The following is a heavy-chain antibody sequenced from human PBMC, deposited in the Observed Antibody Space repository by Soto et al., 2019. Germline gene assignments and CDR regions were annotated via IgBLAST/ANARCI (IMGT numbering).Heavy chain of an antibody. Sequence: ASVKVSCKASGGTFSSYAISWVRQAPGQGLEWMGGIIPIFGTANYAQKFQGRVTITADESTSTAYMELSSLRSEDTAVYYCARGAITMVRGRNYYYGMDVWGQGTTVTVSS. CDR3: ARGAITMVRGRNYYYGMDV. D-gene: IGHD3-10*01. CDR1: GGTFSSYA. V-gene: IGHV1-69*13. CDR2: IIPIFGTA. J-gene: IGHJ6*02.